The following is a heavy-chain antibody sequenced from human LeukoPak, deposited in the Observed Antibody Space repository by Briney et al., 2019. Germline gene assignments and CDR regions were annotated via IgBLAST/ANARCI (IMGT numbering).Heavy chain of an antibody. J-gene: IGHJ4*02. CDR3: ARGKSDYSSSPSNFDY. CDR1: GFTFSSNG. D-gene: IGHD6-6*01. V-gene: IGHV3-21*01. CDR2: ISSSSSYI. Sequence: GGSLRLSCAASGFTFSSNGMSWVRQAPGKGLEWVSSISSSSSYIYYADSVKGRFTISRDNAKNSLYLQVNSLRAEDTAVYYCARGKSDYSSSPSNFDYWGQGTLVTVSS.